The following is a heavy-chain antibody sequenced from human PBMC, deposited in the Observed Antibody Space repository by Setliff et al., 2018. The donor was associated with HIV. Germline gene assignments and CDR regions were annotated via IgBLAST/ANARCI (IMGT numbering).Heavy chain of an antibody. CDR2: MHYSGST. D-gene: IGHD2-15*01. Sequence: PSETLSLTCTVSGGSISSHYWSWIRQPPGKGLEWIGCMHYSGSTNYNPSLKSRVTISIDTSKNQFSLKLSSVTAADTAVYHCASGLCNGGSCYSDVFDYWGQGTLVTVSS. CDR1: GGSISSHY. CDR3: ASGLCNGGSCYSDVFDY. J-gene: IGHJ4*02. V-gene: IGHV4-59*11.